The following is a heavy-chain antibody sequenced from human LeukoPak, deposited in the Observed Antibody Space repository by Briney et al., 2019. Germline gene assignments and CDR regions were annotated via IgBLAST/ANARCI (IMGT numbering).Heavy chain of an antibody. CDR2: ISGSGGST. J-gene: IGHJ4*02. V-gene: IGHV3-23*01. CDR3: AKGGGSRGFDWPFDY. CDR1: GFTFSSYA. D-gene: IGHD3-9*01. Sequence: GGSLRLSCAASGFTFSSYAMSWVRQAPGKGLEWVSAISGSGGSTYYADSVKGRFTISRDNSKNTLYLQMNSLRAEDSAVYYCAKGGGSRGFDWPFDYWGQGTLVTVSS.